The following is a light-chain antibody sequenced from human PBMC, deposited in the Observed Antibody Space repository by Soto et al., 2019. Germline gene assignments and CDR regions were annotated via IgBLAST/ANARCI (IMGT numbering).Light chain of an antibody. CDR3: QQYNSYWT. J-gene: IGKJ1*01. Sequence: DIQMTQSPSTLSASVGERVTITCRASQSISSWLAWYQQKPGKAPKLLIYDASSLESGVPSRFSGSGSGTEFTLTISSLQPDDFATYYCQQYNSYWTFXQGTKVDIK. CDR1: QSISSW. CDR2: DAS. V-gene: IGKV1-5*01.